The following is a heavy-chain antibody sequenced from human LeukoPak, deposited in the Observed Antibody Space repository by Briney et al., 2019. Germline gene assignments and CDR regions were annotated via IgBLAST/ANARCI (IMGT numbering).Heavy chain of an antibody. CDR2: IKNKTNGGTT. J-gene: IGHJ5*02. D-gene: IGHD1-26*01. Sequence: GGSLRLSCAASGFTLSNAYMSWVRQAPGKGLEWVGRIKNKTNGGTTDYAAPVKGRFTISRDDSKNTLYLQMNSLKTEDTAVYYCTTTIVGVTTWFDPWGQGALVTVSS. V-gene: IGHV3-15*01. CDR3: TTTIVGVTTWFDP. CDR1: GFTLSNAY.